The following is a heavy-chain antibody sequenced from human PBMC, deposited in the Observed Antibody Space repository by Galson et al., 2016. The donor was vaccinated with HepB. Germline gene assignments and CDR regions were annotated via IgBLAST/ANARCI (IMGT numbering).Heavy chain of an antibody. Sequence: SLRLSCAASGFTFSTYWMSWVRQAPGKGLEWVANIKQDGSETNYVDSVKGRFTISRDNAKNSLHLQMNSLRAEDTAVYYCATCGIQLWSLYHFDYWGQGTLVTVSS. CDR3: ATCGIQLWSLYHFDY. CDR1: GFTFSTYW. CDR2: IKQDGSET. J-gene: IGHJ4*02. D-gene: IGHD5-18*01. V-gene: IGHV3-7*03.